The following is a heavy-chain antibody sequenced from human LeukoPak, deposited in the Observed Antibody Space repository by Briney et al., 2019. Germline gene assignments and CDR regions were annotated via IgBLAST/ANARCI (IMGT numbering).Heavy chain of an antibody. Sequence: GGSLRLSCSASGFSFSSYNMNWVRQTPGKGLEWVSSVTSSSTYTFYADSVKGRFTISRDNARNSLYLQMNSLRAEDTAVYYCARDPYSGTYGDTYYYYMDVWGKGTTVTISS. J-gene: IGHJ6*03. CDR3: ARDPYSGTYGDTYYYYMDV. CDR2: VTSSSTYT. CDR1: GFSFSSYN. D-gene: IGHD1-26*01. V-gene: IGHV3-21*01.